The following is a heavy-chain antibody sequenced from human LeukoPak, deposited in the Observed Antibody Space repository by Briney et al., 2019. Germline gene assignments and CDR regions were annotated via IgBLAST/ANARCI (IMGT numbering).Heavy chain of an antibody. V-gene: IGHV4-4*02. CDR3: GRSPTKGVTEDY. D-gene: IGHD2-8*01. Sequence: PSETLSLTCTVSDVSIFRSNWWSWVRQSPGKGLEWIGQISPSGSTNYSPSLKSRVTISVDKSKTQFSLKLTSVTAADTAVYYCGRSPTKGVTEDYWGQGTLVTVSS. CDR2: ISPSGST. J-gene: IGHJ4*02. CDR1: DVSIFRSNW.